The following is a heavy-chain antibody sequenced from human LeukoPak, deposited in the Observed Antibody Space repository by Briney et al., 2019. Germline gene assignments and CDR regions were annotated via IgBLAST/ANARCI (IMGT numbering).Heavy chain of an antibody. CDR3: AGDQLGGWYGHSDY. CDR2: IYYSDST. V-gene: IGHV4-59*12. J-gene: IGHJ4*02. D-gene: IGHD6-19*01. CDR1: GGSISNYF. Sequence: PSETLSLTCTVSGGSISNYFWSWIRQPPGKGRECIGYIYYSDSTNYNPSLKSRVTISVDTSKNQFSLKLSSVTAADTAVYYCAGDQLGGWYGHSDYWGPGTLVTVSS.